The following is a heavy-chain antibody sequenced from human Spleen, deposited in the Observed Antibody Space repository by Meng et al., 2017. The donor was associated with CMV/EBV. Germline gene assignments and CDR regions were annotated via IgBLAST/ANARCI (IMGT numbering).Heavy chain of an antibody. CDR2: IIPICDTP. CDR1: GGTFNSYT. Sequence: SGGTFNSYTLSWARQAPGQGREWMGRIIPICDTPTYAQRFQGRVTITTDASTTKAYIDLSKLRSEDTAVYYCARVGSITTHNWFDPWGQGTLVTVSS. D-gene: IGHD1-1*01. J-gene: IGHJ5*02. CDR3: ARVGSITTHNWFDP. V-gene: IGHV1-69*05.